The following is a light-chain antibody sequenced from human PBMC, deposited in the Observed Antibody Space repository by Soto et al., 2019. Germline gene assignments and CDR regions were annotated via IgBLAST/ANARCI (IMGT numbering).Light chain of an antibody. V-gene: IGKV3-20*01. J-gene: IGKJ4*01. CDR2: DVS. Sequence: EIVLTQSPGTLSLSPGERATLSCRASQNISSYLIWYQKKPGQAPRILIYDVSNRATGIPARFSGSGSGTDFTLTISSLEPEDFAVYYCQQYGSSFGTFGGGTKVDIK. CDR3: QQYGSSFGT. CDR1: QNISSY.